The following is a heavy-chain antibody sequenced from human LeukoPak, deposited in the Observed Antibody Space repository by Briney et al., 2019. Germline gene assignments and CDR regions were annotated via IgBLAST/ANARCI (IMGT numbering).Heavy chain of an antibody. CDR1: GGTFSSYA. D-gene: IGHD2-8*01. V-gene: IGHV1-69*05. Sequence: SVKVSCKASGGTFSSYAISWVRQAPGQGLEWIGGIIPIFGTANYAQKFQGRVTITTDESTSTAYMELSSLRSEDTAVYYCARGPYDVLMVCAFDYWGQGTLVTVSS. CDR3: ARGPYDVLMVCAFDY. J-gene: IGHJ4*02. CDR2: IIPIFGTA.